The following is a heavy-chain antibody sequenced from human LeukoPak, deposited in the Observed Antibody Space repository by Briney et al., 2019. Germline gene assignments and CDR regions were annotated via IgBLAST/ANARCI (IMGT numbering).Heavy chain of an antibody. CDR2: ISYDGSNK. Sequence: AGGSLRLSCAASGFTFSSYGMLWVRQAPGKGLEWVAVISYDGSNKYYAYSVKGRFAISRDNSKNTLYLHMNSLRYEDTALYYCAKDSSGYYLLDYYLDYWGQGTMVTVSS. D-gene: IGHD3-22*01. V-gene: IGHV3-30*18. CDR3: AKDSSGYYLLDYYLDY. J-gene: IGHJ4*02. CDR1: GFTFSSYG.